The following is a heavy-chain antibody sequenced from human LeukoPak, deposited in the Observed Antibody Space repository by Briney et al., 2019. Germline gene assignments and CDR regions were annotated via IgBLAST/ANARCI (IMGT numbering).Heavy chain of an antibody. CDR3: ARGYSSSTCFDY. Sequence: SETLSLTCTVSDGSISSYYWSWIRQPPGKGLEWIGYIYYSGSTNYNPSLKSRVTISVDTSKNQFSLKLSSVTAADTAVYYCARGYSSSTCFDYWGQGTLVTVSS. J-gene: IGHJ4*02. CDR1: DGSISSYY. D-gene: IGHD6-6*01. CDR2: IYYSGST. V-gene: IGHV4-59*01.